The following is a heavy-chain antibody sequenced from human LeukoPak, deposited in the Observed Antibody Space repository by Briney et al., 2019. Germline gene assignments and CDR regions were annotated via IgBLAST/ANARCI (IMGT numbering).Heavy chain of an antibody. D-gene: IGHD3-22*01. CDR1: GFTFSSYA. Sequence: GGSLRLSCAASGFTFSSYAMSWVRQAPGKGLEWVSSISGGGRSTYYADSGKGRFTISRDNSKITLYQQMTRLRAEDTVVYYCAKAVWHSSGYWIRIYYWGQGTLVTVSS. V-gene: IGHV3-23*01. J-gene: IGHJ4*02. CDR3: AKAVWHSSGYWIRIYY. CDR2: ISGGGRST.